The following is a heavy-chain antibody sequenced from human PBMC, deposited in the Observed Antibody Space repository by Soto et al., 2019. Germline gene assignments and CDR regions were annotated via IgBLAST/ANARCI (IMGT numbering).Heavy chain of an antibody. V-gene: IGHV1-18*01. CDR2: IISYNGNT. CDR3: AREGEGYYGSGSYYVTEY. Sequence: QVQLVQSGAEVKKPGASVKVSCKASGYTFADYGISWVRQAPGQGLEWMGWIISYNGNTNYAQKMQGRVTMTTDTSRSTAYMELQNLRSDDTAVYYCAREGEGYYGSGSYYVTEYWGQGTLVTVSS. CDR1: GYTFADYG. J-gene: IGHJ4*02. D-gene: IGHD3-10*01.